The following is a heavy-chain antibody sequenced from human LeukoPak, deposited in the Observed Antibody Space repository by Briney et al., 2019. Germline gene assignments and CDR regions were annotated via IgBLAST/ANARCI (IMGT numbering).Heavy chain of an antibody. D-gene: IGHD2-21*01. CDR3: ARNGDLALDI. Sequence: SETLSLTCTVSGGSISSYYWSWIRQPPGKGLEWIGYIYYSGSTNYNPSLKSRVTISVDRSKNQLSLNLSPVTAADTAVYYCARNGDLALDIWGQGRMVTVSS. CDR2: IYYSGST. V-gene: IGHV4-59*12. CDR1: GGSISSYY. J-gene: IGHJ3*02.